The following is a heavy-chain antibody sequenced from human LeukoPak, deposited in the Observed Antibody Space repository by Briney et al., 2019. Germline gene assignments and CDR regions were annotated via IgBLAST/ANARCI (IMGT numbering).Heavy chain of an antibody. V-gene: IGHV3-30*04. Sequence: PGRSLRLSCAASGFTFSSYAMHWVRQAPGKGLEWVAVISYDGSNKYYADSVKGRFTISRDNSKNTLYLQMNSLRAEDTAVYYCARGSRRIWFGGFDYWGQGTLVNVSS. D-gene: IGHD3-10*01. CDR1: GFTFSSYA. CDR3: ARGSRRIWFGGFDY. CDR2: ISYDGSNK. J-gene: IGHJ4*02.